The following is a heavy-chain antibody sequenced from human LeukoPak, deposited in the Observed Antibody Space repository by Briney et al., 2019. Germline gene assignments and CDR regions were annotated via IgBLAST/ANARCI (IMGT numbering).Heavy chain of an antibody. V-gene: IGHV3-74*01. D-gene: IGHD1-26*01. CDR2: INSDGSST. CDR1: GFTFSSYW. CDR3: ARDRSGSYYHPFDY. J-gene: IGHJ4*02. Sequence: GGSLRLSCAASGFTFSSYWMHWVRQAPGQGLVWVSRINSDGSSTSYADSVKGRFTISRDNAKNTLYLQMNSLRAEDTAVYYCARDRSGSYYHPFDYWGQGTLVTVSS.